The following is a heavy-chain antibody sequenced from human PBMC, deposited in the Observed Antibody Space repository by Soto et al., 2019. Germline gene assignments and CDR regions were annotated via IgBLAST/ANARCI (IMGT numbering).Heavy chain of an antibody. CDR2: IYYSGST. D-gene: IGHD5-12*01. J-gene: IGHJ4*02. V-gene: IGHV4-59*08. Sequence: PSETLSLTCTVSGGSISSYYWSWIRQPPGKGLEWIGYIYYSGSTNYNPSLKSRVTISVDTSKNQFSLKLSSVTAADTAVYYCASRLVSTIGSRSYFYYWGQGTLVPVSS. CDR1: GGSISSYY. CDR3: ASRLVSTIGSRSYFYY.